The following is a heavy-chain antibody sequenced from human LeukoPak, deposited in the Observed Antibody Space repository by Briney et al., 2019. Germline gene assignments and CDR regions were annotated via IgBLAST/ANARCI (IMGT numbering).Heavy chain of an antibody. D-gene: IGHD5-12*01. CDR3: ARGGYDGYYYYGMDV. J-gene: IGHJ6*02. CDR1: GYTFTSYD. Sequence: ASVKVSCKASGYTFTSYDINWVRQATGQGLEWMRWMNPNSGNTGYAQKFQGRVTMTRNTSISTAYMELSSLRSEDTAVYYCARGGYDGYYYYGMDVWGQGTTLTVSS. V-gene: IGHV1-8*01. CDR2: MNPNSGNT.